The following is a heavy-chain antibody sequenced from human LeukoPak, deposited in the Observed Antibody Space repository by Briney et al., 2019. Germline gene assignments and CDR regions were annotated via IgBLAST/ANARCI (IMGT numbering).Heavy chain of an antibody. J-gene: IGHJ3*02. CDR1: GYTFMSHG. Sequence: ASVKVSCKAYGYTFMSHGISWVRQAPGQGLEWMGWISGSSSNTNYAQRLQGRVTMTTDTSTTTAYMELRSLRSDDTAVYYCARATGTWGHDGFDIWGQGTMVTVSS. CDR3: ARATGTWGHDGFDI. V-gene: IGHV1-18*01. CDR2: ISGSSSNT. D-gene: IGHD3-16*01.